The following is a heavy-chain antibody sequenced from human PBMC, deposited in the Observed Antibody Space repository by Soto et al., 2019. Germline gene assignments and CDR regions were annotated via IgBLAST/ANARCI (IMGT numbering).Heavy chain of an antibody. Sequence: QVQLVESGGGLVKPGGSLRLSRAASGFTFSDYYMSWIRQAPGKGLEWVSYISSSGTTIYYADSVKGRFTISRDNAKNSLYLQLNSLRAEDTAVYYCATTSRPGNYFDFWGQGTLVTVSS. CDR3: ATTSRPGNYFDF. CDR1: GFTFSDYY. CDR2: ISSSGTTI. V-gene: IGHV3-11*01. J-gene: IGHJ4*02.